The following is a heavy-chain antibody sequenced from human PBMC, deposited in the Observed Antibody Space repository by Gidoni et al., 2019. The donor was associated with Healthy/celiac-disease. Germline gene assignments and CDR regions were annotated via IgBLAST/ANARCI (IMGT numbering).Heavy chain of an antibody. Sequence: EVQLVESGGGLSQPGGSLRLSCAASGFTVSRNYMSWVRQAPGQGLEWVSVIYSCGSTYYAYSVKGRFSISRDNSKNTLYLQMNILIAEDTAVYYCARGIIGSYPYYYYYMDVWGKGTTVTVSS. CDR2: IYSCGST. CDR1: GFTVSRNY. CDR3: ARGIIGSYPYYYYYMDV. D-gene: IGHD1-26*01. J-gene: IGHJ6*03. V-gene: IGHV3-53*01.